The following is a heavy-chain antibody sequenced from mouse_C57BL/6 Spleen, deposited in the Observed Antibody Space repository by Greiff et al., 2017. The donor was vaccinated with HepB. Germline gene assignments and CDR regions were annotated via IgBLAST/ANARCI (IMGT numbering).Heavy chain of an antibody. CDR1: GYTFTSYT. V-gene: IGHV1-4*01. D-gene: IGHD2-4*01. Sequence: VQLQQSGAELARPGASVKMSCKASGYTFTSYTMHWVKQRPGQGLEWIGYINPSSGYTKYNQKFKDKATLTADKSSSTAYMQLSSLTSEDSAVYYCARERYDDAFDYWGQGTTLTVSS. J-gene: IGHJ2*01. CDR2: INPSSGYT. CDR3: ARERYDDAFDY.